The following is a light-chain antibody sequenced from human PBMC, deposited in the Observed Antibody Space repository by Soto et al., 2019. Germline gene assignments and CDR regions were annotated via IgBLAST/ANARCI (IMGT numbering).Light chain of an antibody. CDR1: SGEVGGYNL. CDR3: CSYAGNSEV. J-gene: IGLJ1*01. V-gene: IGLV2-23*02. Sequence: QSVLAQPASVSGSPGQSITIPFTGTSGEVGGYNLVSWYQQHPVKAPKLMIYEVTERPSGVSNRFSGSKSGNTASLTISGLQPDDEADYYCCSYAGNSEVFGTGTQLTVL. CDR2: EVT.